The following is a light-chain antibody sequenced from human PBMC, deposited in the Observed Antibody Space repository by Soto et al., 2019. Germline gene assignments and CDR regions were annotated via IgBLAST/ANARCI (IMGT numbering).Light chain of an antibody. V-gene: IGKV3-20*01. Sequence: IVLTQSPGTLSFSPGERTTLSCRASQGISRYLAWYQQKPGEGPRLPIYGASSKATGTPDGFRGSGSGTSFNLTINRLEREDCALYYCQQYCSSPPTFGQGTKVDIK. CDR1: QGISRY. CDR2: GAS. J-gene: IGKJ1*01. CDR3: QQYCSSPPT.